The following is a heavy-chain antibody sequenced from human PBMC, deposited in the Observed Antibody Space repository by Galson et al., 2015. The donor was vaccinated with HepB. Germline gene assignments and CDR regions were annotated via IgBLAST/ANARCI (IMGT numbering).Heavy chain of an antibody. V-gene: IGHV3-21*01. Sequence: SLRLSCAASGFTFSSYSMNWVRQAPGKGLEWVSSISSSSSYIYYADSVKGRYTISRDDAKNSLYLQMNSLRAEDTAVYYCARDEDSGSYRDYWGQGTLVTVSS. CDR2: ISSSSSYI. CDR1: GFTFSSYS. CDR3: ARDEDSGSYRDY. J-gene: IGHJ4*02. D-gene: IGHD1-26*01.